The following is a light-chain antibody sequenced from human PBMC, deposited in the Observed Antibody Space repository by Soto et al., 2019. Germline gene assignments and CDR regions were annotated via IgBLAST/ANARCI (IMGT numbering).Light chain of an antibody. V-gene: IGLV2-14*01. J-gene: IGLJ1*01. Sequence: QSALTQPASVSGSPGQSITISCTGTSSDVGGYNYVSWYQQHPGKAPKLMIYDVSNRPSGVSNRFSGSKSGNTASLTISGRQADDEADYYCSSYTSSSTPDVFGTGTKLTVL. CDR2: DVS. CDR1: SSDVGGYNY. CDR3: SSYTSSSTPDV.